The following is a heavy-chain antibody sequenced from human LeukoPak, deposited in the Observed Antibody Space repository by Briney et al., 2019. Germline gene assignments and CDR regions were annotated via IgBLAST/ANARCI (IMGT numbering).Heavy chain of an antibody. J-gene: IGHJ5*02. CDR2: INPNSGGT. CDR3: ARDSFFGVVLNWFDP. CDR1: GYTFTGYY. Sequence: ASVKVSCKASGYTFTGYYMHWVRQAPGQGLEWMGWINPNSGGTNYAQKFQGRVTMTRDTSISTAYMELSRLRSDDTAVYYCARDSFFGVVLNWFDPWGQGTLVTVSS. D-gene: IGHD3-3*01. V-gene: IGHV1-2*02.